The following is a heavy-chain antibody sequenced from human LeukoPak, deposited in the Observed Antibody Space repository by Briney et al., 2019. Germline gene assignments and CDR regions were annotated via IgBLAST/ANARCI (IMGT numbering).Heavy chain of an antibody. V-gene: IGHV4-59*01. CDR3: ARRNGYEFDY. CDR2: IYYSGST. Sequence: SETLSLTCTVSGGSISSYYWSWIRLPPGKGLEWIGYIYYSGSTNYNPSLKSRVTISVDTSKNQFSLKLSSVTAADTAVYYCARRNGYEFDYWGQGTLVTVSS. D-gene: IGHD5-12*01. CDR1: GGSISSYY. J-gene: IGHJ4*02.